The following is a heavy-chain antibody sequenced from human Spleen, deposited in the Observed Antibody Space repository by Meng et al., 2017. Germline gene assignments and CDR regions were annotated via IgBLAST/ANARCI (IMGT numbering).Heavy chain of an antibody. D-gene: IGHD4-11*01. CDR1: GGSFSDYY. CDR3: ARGPTTMAHDFDY. Sequence: GAVLLTPSETLSLTWVVSGGSFSDYYWSWIRQPPGKGLEWIGEINHSGSTNYNPSLESRATISVDTSQNNLSLKLSSVTAADSAVYYCARGPTTMAHDFDYWGQGTLVTVSS. J-gene: IGHJ4*02. CDR2: INHSGST. V-gene: IGHV4-34*01.